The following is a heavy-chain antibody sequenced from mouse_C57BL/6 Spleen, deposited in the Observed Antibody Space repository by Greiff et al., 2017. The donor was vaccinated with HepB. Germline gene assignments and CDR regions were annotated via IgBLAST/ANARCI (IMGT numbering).Heavy chain of an antibody. CDR1: GFTFSSYA. J-gene: IGHJ2*01. CDR3: ARDRGDYGSFDY. Sequence: EVQLQQSGGGLVKPGGSLKLSCAASGFTFSSYAMSWVRQTPEKRLEWVATISDGGSYIYYPDNVKGRFTISRDNAKNNLYLQMSHLKSEDTAMYYCARDRGDYGSFDYWGQGTTLTVSS. V-gene: IGHV5-4*01. D-gene: IGHD1-1*01. CDR2: ISDGGSYI.